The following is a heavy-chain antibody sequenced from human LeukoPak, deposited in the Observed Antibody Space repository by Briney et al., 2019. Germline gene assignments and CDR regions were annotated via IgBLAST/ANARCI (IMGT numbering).Heavy chain of an antibody. V-gene: IGHV1-46*01. Sequence: ASVKVSCKASGYTFISYYIHWVRQAPGQGLEWMGVVNPSGGSTSYAQKFQGRVTMTRDTSTSTVYMELSSLRSEDTAVYYCARDSSGSYALDYWGQGTLVTVSS. CDR1: GYTFISYY. D-gene: IGHD1-26*01. CDR2: VNPSGGST. J-gene: IGHJ4*02. CDR3: ARDSSGSYALDY.